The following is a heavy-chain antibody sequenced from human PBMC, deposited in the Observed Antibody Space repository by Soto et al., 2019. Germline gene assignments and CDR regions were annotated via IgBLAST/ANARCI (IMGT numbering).Heavy chain of an antibody. CDR2: ISAYNGNT. D-gene: IGHD2-2*01. Sequence: ASVKVSCKASGYTFTSYGISWVRQAPGQGLEWMGWISAYNGNTNYAQKLQGRVTMTTDTSTSTAYMELRSLRPDDTAVYYCARAKPQEDIVVVPAAQSNWFDPWGQGTLVTVSS. V-gene: IGHV1-18*01. J-gene: IGHJ5*02. CDR3: ARAKPQEDIVVVPAAQSNWFDP. CDR1: GYTFTSYG.